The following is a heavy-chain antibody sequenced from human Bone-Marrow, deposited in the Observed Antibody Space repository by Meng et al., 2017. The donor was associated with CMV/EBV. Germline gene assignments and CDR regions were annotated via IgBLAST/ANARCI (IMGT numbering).Heavy chain of an antibody. V-gene: IGHV3-23*01. CDR3: ARDPNTYYDFWSGLYGMAV. J-gene: IGHJ6*01. Sequence: GESLKISCAASGFTFSSYAMSWVRQAPGKGLEWVSAISGSGGSTYYADSVKGRFTISRDNAKNSLYLQMNSLRAEDTAVYYCARDPNTYYDFWSGLYGMAVWGPGTTVTGSS. CDR2: ISGSGGST. CDR1: GFTFSSYA. D-gene: IGHD3-3*01.